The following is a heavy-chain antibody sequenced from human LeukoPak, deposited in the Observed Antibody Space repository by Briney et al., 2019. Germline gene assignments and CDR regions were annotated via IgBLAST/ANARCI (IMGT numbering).Heavy chain of an antibody. CDR1: GYTFTSYY. CDR2: INPSGGST. CDR3: ARDSEIVVVPAALDY. J-gene: IGHJ4*02. D-gene: IGHD2-2*01. Sequence: ASVQVSCQASGYTFTSYYMHWVRQAPGQGLEWMGIINPSGGSTSYAQKFQGRVTMTRDTSTSTVYMELSSLGSEDTAVYYCARDSEIVVVPAALDYWGQGTLVTVSS. V-gene: IGHV1-46*01.